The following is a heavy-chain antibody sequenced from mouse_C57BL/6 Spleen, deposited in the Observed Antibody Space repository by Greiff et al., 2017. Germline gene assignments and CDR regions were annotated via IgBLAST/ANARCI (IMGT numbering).Heavy chain of an antibody. CDR1: GYTFTSYW. V-gene: IGHV1-53*01. J-gene: IGHJ2*01. D-gene: IGHD1-1*01. CDR3: CIRDYCDGFCFGY. CDR2: INPSSGST. Sequence: QVQLQQPGPELVKPGASVKLSCKASGYTFTSYWMPWVKQRPGQGLEWIGNINPSSGSTNYNEKFKSKATLPVDTSSSTAYMQLSSLTSEDSAVDYCCIRDYCDGFCFGYWGQGTILKGSA.